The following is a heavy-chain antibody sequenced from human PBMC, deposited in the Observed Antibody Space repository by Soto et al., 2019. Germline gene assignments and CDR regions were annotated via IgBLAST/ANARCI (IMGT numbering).Heavy chain of an antibody. CDR1: GFTFSSYG. D-gene: IGHD3-10*01. V-gene: IGHV3-30*18. Sequence: GGSLRLSCAASGFTFSSYGMHWVRQAPGKGLEWVAVISYDGSNKYYADSVKGRFTISRDNSKNTLYLQMNSLGAEDTAVYYVAKGGNMVQGAQPKSYYYYYMDVWGKGTTVTVSS. CDR3: AKGGNMVQGAQPKSYYYYYMDV. J-gene: IGHJ6*03. CDR2: ISYDGSNK.